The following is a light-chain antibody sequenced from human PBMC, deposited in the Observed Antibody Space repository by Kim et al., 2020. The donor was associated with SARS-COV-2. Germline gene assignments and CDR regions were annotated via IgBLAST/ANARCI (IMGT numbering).Light chain of an antibody. J-gene: IGKJ2*01. Sequence: SASPGEGATVSCNASQSVSDSLSWYQQAPGRAPRVLIFRASTRATGVPPRFTASGSGTEFTLTIDSLQSEDFAVYYCHQYYRWPNTFGQGTKLEI. CDR2: RAS. CDR1: QSVSDS. CDR3: HQYYRWPNT. V-gene: IGKV3-15*01.